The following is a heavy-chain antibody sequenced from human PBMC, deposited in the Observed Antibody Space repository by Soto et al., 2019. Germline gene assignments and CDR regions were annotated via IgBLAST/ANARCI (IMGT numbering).Heavy chain of an antibody. D-gene: IGHD6-13*01. Sequence: PGGSLRLSCAASGFTFSSYAMSWVRQAPGKGLEWVSAISGSGGSTYYADSVKGRFTISRDNSKNTLYLQMNSLRAEDTAVYYCAKGAAGTFYYYYGMDVWGQGTTVTVSS. J-gene: IGHJ6*02. CDR1: GFTFSSYA. CDR2: ISGSGGST. CDR3: AKGAAGTFYYYYGMDV. V-gene: IGHV3-23*01.